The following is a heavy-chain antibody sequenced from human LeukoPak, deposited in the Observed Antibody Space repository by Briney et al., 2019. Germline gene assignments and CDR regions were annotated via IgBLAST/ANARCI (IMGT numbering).Heavy chain of an antibody. Sequence: GGSLRLSCAASGFTFANYAMNWVRQAPGKGLEWVSGISGSGRNEYYADSVKGRFTVPRDNSKTTLYLQMNNQRVDDTGVYNCAKVCGGRAVTGKSDYWGQGTLVTVSS. D-gene: IGHD6-19*01. J-gene: IGHJ4*02. V-gene: IGHV3-23*01. CDR3: AKVCGGRAVTGKSDY. CDR1: GFTFANYA. CDR2: ISGSGRNE.